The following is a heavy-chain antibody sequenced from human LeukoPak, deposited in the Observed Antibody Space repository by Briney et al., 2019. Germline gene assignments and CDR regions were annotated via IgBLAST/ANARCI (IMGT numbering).Heavy chain of an antibody. D-gene: IGHD4-17*01. V-gene: IGHV3-23*01. CDR2: ISGSGGST. Sequence: GGSLRLSCAASGFTFSSYAMSWVRQAPGKGLEWVSAISGSGGSTYYADSVKGRFTISRDNSKSTLYLQMNTLRAEDTAVYYCVRVFRDYVEAFDIWGQGTMVTVSS. J-gene: IGHJ3*02. CDR1: GFTFSSYA. CDR3: VRVFRDYVEAFDI.